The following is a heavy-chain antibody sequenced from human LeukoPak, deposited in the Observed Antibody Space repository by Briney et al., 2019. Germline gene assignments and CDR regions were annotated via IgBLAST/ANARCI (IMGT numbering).Heavy chain of an antibody. Sequence: ASVKVSCKASGYTFTGYYLHWVRQAPGQGLEWMGWINPNSGGTEYAQKFQGRVTMTRDRSISTAYMDLSRLRSDDTAVYYCGRGAVSGSYSNWFDPWGQGTLVTVSS. J-gene: IGHJ5*02. CDR1: GYTFTGYY. CDR2: INPNSGGT. V-gene: IGHV1-2*02. CDR3: GRGAVSGSYSNWFDP. D-gene: IGHD3-10*01.